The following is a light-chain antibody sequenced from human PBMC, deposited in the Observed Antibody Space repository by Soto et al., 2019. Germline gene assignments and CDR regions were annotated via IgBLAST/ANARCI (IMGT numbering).Light chain of an antibody. CDR1: SSNIGAGRD. J-gene: IGLJ1*01. V-gene: IGLV1-40*01. CDR3: QPYGTRLSGLYV. CDR2: DSN. Sequence: QSVLTQPPSVSGAPGQRVTISCTGSSSNIGAGRDVHWYRQLPGAAPKFLISDSNHRPSGVPDRFSVSKSGASASLAITGLRAEDEGDYFCQPYGTRLSGLYVFGTGTKVTVL.